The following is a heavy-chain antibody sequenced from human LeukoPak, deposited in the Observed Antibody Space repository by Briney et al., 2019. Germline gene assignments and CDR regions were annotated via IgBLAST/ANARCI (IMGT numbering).Heavy chain of an antibody. CDR3: ARDGFGSTGYFDL. CDR1: GFSFSSYS. CDR2: ITSDGVST. Sequence: GGSRRLSCAASGFSFSSYSMHWVRQAPGKGLEYVSAITSDGVSTYYANSVKGRFTISRDNSRNTLYLQLGGLRPDDMAVYYCARDGFGSTGYFDLWGRGTLVTVSS. J-gene: IGHJ2*01. V-gene: IGHV3-64*01. D-gene: IGHD2-2*03.